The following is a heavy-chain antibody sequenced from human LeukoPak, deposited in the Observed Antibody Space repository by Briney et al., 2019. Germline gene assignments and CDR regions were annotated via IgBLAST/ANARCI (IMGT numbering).Heavy chain of an antibody. CDR1: GFTFSSYA. CDR3: ARSSSGWYYY. Sequence: PGGSLRLSCAPSGFTFSSYAMSWVRQAPGKGLEWVAVISGGGSGTYYADSVKGRFTISRDNSKNTLYLQMNSLRAEDTAVYYCARSSSGWYYYWGQGIMVTVSS. V-gene: IGHV3-23*01. CDR2: ISGGGSGT. J-gene: IGHJ4*02. D-gene: IGHD6-19*01.